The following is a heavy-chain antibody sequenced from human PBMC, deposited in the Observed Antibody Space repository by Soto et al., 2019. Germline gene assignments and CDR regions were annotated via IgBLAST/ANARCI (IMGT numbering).Heavy chain of an antibody. CDR1: GGSISSSSYY. CDR2: IYYSGST. CDR3: ARPSGIAVAGTGNWFDP. D-gene: IGHD6-19*01. Sequence: SETLSLTCTVSGGSISSSSYYWGWIRQPPGKGLEWIGSIYYSGSTYYNPSLKSRVTISVDTSKNQFSLKLSSVTAADTAVYYCARPSGIAVAGTGNWFDPWGQGTLVTVSS. J-gene: IGHJ5*02. V-gene: IGHV4-39*01.